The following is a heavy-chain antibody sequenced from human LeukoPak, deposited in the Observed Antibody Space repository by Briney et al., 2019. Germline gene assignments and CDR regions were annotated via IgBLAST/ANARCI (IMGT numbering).Heavy chain of an antibody. V-gene: IGHV4-61*09. CDR2: IYTSGST. CDR3: ASQQLVYYYYYYMDV. D-gene: IGHD6-13*01. CDR1: GGSISSGSYY. J-gene: IGHJ6*03. Sequence: SETLSLTCTVSGGSISSGSYYWSWIRQPAGKGLEGIGHIYTSGSTNYNPSLKSRVTISVDTSKNQFSLKLSSVTAADTAVYYCASQQLVYYYYYYMDVWGKGTTVTISS.